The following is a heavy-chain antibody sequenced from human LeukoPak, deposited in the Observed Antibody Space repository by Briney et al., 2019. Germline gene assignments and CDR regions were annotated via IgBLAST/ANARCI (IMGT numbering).Heavy chain of an antibody. D-gene: IGHD1-26*01. CDR1: GGSFSGYY. CDR3: ARGRGGSYYFY. CDR2: INHSGGT. J-gene: IGHJ4*02. V-gene: IGHV4-34*01. Sequence: SETLSLTCAVYGGSFSGYYWSWIRQPPGKGLEWIGEINHSGGTNYNPSLKSRVTISVDTSKNQFSLKLSSVTAADTAVYYCARGRGGSYYFYWGQGTLVTVSS.